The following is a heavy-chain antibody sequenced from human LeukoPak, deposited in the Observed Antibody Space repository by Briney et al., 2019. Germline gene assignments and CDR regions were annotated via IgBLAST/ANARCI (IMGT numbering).Heavy chain of an antibody. CDR3: ARYIVSYPHDAFDI. CDR2: IYYSEST. J-gene: IGHJ3*02. Sequence: PSETLSLTCTVSGGSISSYYWSWIRQPPGKGLEWIGYIYYSESTSYNPSLKSRVTISVDTSKKQFSLKLSSVTAADTAFYYCARYIVSYPHDAFDIWGQGTMVTVSS. CDR1: GGSISSYY. V-gene: IGHV4-59*01. D-gene: IGHD1-26*01.